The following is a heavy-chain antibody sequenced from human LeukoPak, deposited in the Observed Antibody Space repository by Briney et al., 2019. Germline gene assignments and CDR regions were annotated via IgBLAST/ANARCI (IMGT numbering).Heavy chain of an antibody. J-gene: IGHJ5*02. CDR2: IIPIFGTA. D-gene: IGHD6-19*01. Sequence: GASVTVSCKASGGTFSSYAISWVRQAPGQGLEWMGGIIPIFGTANYAQKFQGRVTITADESTSTAYMELSSLRSEDTAVYYCAREAVAGTNWFDPWGRGTLVTVSS. CDR3: AREAVAGTNWFDP. V-gene: IGHV1-69*13. CDR1: GGTFSSYA.